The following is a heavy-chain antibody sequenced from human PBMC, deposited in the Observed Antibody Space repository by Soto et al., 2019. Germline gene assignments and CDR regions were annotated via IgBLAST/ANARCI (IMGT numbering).Heavy chain of an antibody. CDR3: AKGQRDSNYYFYYVWYYYGMDV. D-gene: IGHD4-4*01. J-gene: IGHJ6*02. Sequence: PGRSLRLSCAASEFTFSSYAMSWVRQAPGKGLEWVSAISGSGGSTYYADSVKGRFTISRENSKNTLYLQMNSLRAEDTAVYYCAKGQRDSNYYFYYVWYYYGMDVWGQGTTVTVSS. CDR2: ISGSGGST. CDR1: EFTFSSYA. V-gene: IGHV3-23*01.